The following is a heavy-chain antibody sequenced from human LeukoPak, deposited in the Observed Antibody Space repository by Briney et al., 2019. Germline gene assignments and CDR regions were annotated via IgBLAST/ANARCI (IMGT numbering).Heavy chain of an antibody. J-gene: IGHJ4*02. D-gene: IGHD3-3*01. CDR3: ARGPYNNYDFWSGYFDY. V-gene: IGHV4-4*07. CDR1: GGSISSYY. CDR2: IYTSGST. Sequence: SETLSLTCTVSGGSISSYYWSWIRQPAGKGLEWIGRIYTSGSTNYNPSLKSRVTMSVDTSKNQFSLKLNSVTAADTAVYYCARGPYNNYDFWSGYFDYWGQGTLVTVSS.